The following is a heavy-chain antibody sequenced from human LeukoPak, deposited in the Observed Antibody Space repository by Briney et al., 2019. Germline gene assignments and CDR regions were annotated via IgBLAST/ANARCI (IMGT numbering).Heavy chain of an antibody. CDR2: ISNGGNT. J-gene: IGHJ4*02. CDR1: GFTVRDNY. D-gene: IGHD5-12*01. Sequence: GGSLRLSCAASGFTVRDNYMSWVRQAPGKGLECVSVISNGGNTYYADSVKGRFTISRDISKNTVYPQMNSLRAEDTGVYYCAGDKTTSGYYEFDFWGQGALVTVSS. CDR3: AGDKTTSGYYEFDF. V-gene: IGHV3-53*01.